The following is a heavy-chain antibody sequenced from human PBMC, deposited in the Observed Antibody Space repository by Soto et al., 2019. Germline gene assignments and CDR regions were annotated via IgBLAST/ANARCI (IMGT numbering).Heavy chain of an antibody. J-gene: IGHJ6*02. Sequence: EVQLLESGGGLVQPGGSLRLSCAASGFTFSSFAMSWVRQTPGKGLEWISAISGSGGATYYADSMKGRFTISRDNSENILYLQMNIVRAEDTAPFYCARRGGPSQYFYYYAMDGWGRGTTVTVSS. D-gene: IGHD3-16*01. CDR3: ARRGGPSQYFYYYAMDG. V-gene: IGHV3-23*01. CDR1: GFTFSSFA. CDR2: ISGSGGAT.